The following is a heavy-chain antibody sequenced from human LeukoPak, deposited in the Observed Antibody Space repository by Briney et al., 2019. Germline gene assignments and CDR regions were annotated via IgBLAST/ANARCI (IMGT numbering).Heavy chain of an antibody. Sequence: GASVKVSCKASGYTFTSYAMHWVRQAPGQRLEWMGWINAGNGNTKYSQEFQGRVTITRDTSASTAYMELSSLRSEDMAVYYCARGYSSSWYRSGSGHYFDYWGQGTLVTVSS. CDR3: ARGYSSSWYRSGSGHYFDY. V-gene: IGHV1-3*03. J-gene: IGHJ4*02. D-gene: IGHD6-13*01. CDR2: INAGNGNT. CDR1: GYTFTSYA.